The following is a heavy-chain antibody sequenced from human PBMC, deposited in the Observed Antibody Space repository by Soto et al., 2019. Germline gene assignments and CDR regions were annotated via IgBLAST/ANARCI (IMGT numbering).Heavy chain of an antibody. CDR3: ARGWGTTVTLDY. D-gene: IGHD3-16*01. CDR2: INTANGNT. Sequence: QVHLVQSGAEEEKPGASVKVSCRASGYTFNTYAIHWVRQAPGQRLEWMGWINTANGNTKYSQKFQGRVTITRDTSASTAYMELSSLRSEDTAVYYCARGWGTTVTLDYWGQGTLVTVSS. J-gene: IGHJ4*02. CDR1: GYTFNTYA. V-gene: IGHV1-3*04.